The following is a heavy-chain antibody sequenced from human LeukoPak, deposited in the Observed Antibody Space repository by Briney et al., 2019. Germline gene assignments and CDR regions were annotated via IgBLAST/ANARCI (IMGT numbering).Heavy chain of an antibody. V-gene: IGHV1-24*01. Sequence: ASVKVSCKVSGYTLAELSMHWVRQAPGKGLEWMGGFDPEDGETIYAQKFQGRVTMTEDTSTDTAYMELSSLRSGDTAVYYCATGVRSYFDYWGQGTLVTVSS. J-gene: IGHJ4*02. CDR2: FDPEDGET. CDR3: ATGVRSYFDY. D-gene: IGHD3-22*01. CDR1: GYTLAELS.